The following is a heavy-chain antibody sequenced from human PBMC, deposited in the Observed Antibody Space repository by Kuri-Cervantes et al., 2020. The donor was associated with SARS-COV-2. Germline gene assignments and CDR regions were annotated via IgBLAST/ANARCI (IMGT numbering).Heavy chain of an antibody. CDR3: ARLDYDILTG. V-gene: IGHV3-48*04. J-gene: IGHJ4*02. Sequence: GESLKISCAASGFTFSSYSMNWVRQAPGKGLEWVSYISSSGSTIYYADSVKGRFTISRDNAKNSLYLQMNSLRAEDTAVYYCARLDYDILTGWGQGTRVTGAS. D-gene: IGHD3-9*01. CDR1: GFTFSSYS. CDR2: ISSSGSTI.